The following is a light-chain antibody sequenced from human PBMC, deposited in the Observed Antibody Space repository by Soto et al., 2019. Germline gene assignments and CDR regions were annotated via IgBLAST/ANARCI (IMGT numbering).Light chain of an antibody. CDR3: QQYTSYSGT. Sequence: DIQMTQSPSTLSASVGDRVTITCRASQSISSWLAWYQQKPGKAPKLLIYDASSLESGVPSRFSGSGSGTEFTLTISSLQHDAFATYYCQQYTSYSGTFCQGTEVEIK. J-gene: IGKJ1*01. CDR1: QSISSW. CDR2: DAS. V-gene: IGKV1-5*01.